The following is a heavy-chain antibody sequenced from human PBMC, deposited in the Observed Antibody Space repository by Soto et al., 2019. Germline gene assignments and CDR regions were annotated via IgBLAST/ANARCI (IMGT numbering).Heavy chain of an antibody. CDR1: GYSFTSYW. J-gene: IGHJ3*02. Sequence: GESLKISCNGSGYSFTSYWIGWVRQMPGKGLEWMGIIYPGDSDTRYSPSFQGQVTISADKSISTAYLQWSSLKASDTAMYYCATSYYYDSSGYYSALGAFDIWGQGTMVT. D-gene: IGHD3-22*01. CDR3: ATSYYYDSSGYYSALGAFDI. CDR2: IYPGDSDT. V-gene: IGHV5-51*01.